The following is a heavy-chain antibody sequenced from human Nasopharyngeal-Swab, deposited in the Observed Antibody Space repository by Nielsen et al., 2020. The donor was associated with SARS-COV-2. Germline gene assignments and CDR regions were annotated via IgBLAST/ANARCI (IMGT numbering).Heavy chain of an antibody. Sequence: SCAASGFPFDDYTMHWVRQAPGKGLEWVSGISWNSGSITYADSVKGRFTISRDNAKNFLYLQMNSLRAEDTALYYCAKGGRIAMIEDFWGQGTMVTVSS. CDR2: ISWNSGSI. CDR3: AKGGRIAMIEDF. V-gene: IGHV3-9*01. J-gene: IGHJ3*01. D-gene: IGHD3-22*01. CDR1: GFPFDDYT.